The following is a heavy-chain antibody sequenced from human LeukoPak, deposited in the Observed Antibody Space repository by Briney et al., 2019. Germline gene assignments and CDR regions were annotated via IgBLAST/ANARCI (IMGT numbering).Heavy chain of an antibody. CDR1: GYTFTGYY. J-gene: IGHJ4*02. V-gene: IGHV1-2*02. Sequence: ASVKVSCKASGYTFTGYYMHWVRQAPGQGLEWMGWINPNSGGTNYAQKFQGRVTMTRDTSISTAYMELSRLRSDDTAVYYCARVLEGRGGSYFDYWGQGTLVTVSS. D-gene: IGHD1-26*01. CDR2: INPNSGGT. CDR3: ARVLEGRGGSYFDY.